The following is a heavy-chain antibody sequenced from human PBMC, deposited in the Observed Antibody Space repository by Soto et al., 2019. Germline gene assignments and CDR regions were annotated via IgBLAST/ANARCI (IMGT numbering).Heavy chain of an antibody. V-gene: IGHV4-59*01. J-gene: IGHJ6*02. CDR1: DGSLSSYY. CDR3: ARGRYGMDV. Sequence: SETLSPPITPPDGSLSSYYSGWIRIPPGQGVESSGYLYYRGHTTCTPYHNSRVTLSLDRTKNQFSLELNSVTAADTGVYYCARGRYGMDVWGQGTTVTVSS. CDR2: LYYRGHT.